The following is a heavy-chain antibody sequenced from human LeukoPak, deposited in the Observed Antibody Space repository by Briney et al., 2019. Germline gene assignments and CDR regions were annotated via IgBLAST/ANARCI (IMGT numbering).Heavy chain of an antibody. V-gene: IGHV4-59*01. CDR1: GGSISSYY. CDR2: INYGGST. Sequence: SETLSLTCTVSGGSISSYYWSWIRQPPGKGLEYIGYINYGGSTNYNPSLKSRVTISVDRSKNQFSLKVSSVTAADTAVYYCARSEMGGYTFDHWGQGTLVTVSS. D-gene: IGHD5-24*01. J-gene: IGHJ4*02. CDR3: ARSEMGGYTFDH.